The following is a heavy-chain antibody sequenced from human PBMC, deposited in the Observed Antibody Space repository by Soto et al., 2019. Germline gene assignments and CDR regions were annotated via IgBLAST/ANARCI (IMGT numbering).Heavy chain of an antibody. V-gene: IGHV3-48*01. CDR1: GFTFRNYG. CDR2: IGIGSSTK. J-gene: IGHJ3*02. Sequence: GGSLRLSCAASGFTFRNYGMNWVRQAPGKGLEWVSYIGIGSSTKYYADSVKGRFTISRDNAKNSLYLQMNSLRAEDTAVYYCARGPTHGAFDIRAQRTTVTVSS. CDR3: ARGPTHGAFDI.